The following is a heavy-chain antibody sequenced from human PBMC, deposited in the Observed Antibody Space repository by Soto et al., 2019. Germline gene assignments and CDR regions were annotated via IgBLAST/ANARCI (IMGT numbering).Heavy chain of an antibody. J-gene: IGHJ4*02. Sequence: SETLSLTCTVSGGSISSYYWSWIRQPPGKGLEWIGYIYYSGSTNYNPSLKSRVTISVDTSKNQFSLKLSSVTAADTAVYYCARETTYYYDSSGFMVLDYWGQGTLVTVSS. CDR2: IYYSGST. CDR3: ARETTYYYDSSGFMVLDY. D-gene: IGHD3-22*01. V-gene: IGHV4-59*01. CDR1: GGSISSYY.